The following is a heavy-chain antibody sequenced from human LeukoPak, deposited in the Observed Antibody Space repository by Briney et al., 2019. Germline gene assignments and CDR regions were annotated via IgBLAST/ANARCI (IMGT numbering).Heavy chain of an antibody. V-gene: IGHV1-8*01. CDR3: AREWRYCSSTSCYRVPGGYYGMDV. CDR1: GYTFTSYD. J-gene: IGHJ6*02. D-gene: IGHD2-2*02. CDR2: MNPNSGNT. Sequence: ASVKVSCKASGYTFTSYDINWVRQATGQGLEWMGGMNPNSGNTGYAQKFQGRVTMTRNTSISTAYMELSSLRSEDTAVYYCAREWRYCSSTSCYRVPGGYYGMDVWGQGTTVTVSS.